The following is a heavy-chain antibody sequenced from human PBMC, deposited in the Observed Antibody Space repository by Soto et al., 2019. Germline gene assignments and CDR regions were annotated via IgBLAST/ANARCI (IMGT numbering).Heavy chain of an antibody. J-gene: IGHJ4*02. D-gene: IGHD3-16*02. CDR3: ARDIVDYVWGSYRYSRFDY. V-gene: IGHV1-2*02. CDR2: INPNTGGT. CDR1: GYTFSGYY. Sequence: ASVKVSCKASGYTFSGYYMYWVRQAPGQGLEWMGWINPNTGGTNYGQKFQGRVTMTRDTSISTVYMELSRLRSDDTAVYYCARDIVDYVWGSYRYSRFDYWGQGTLVTVSS.